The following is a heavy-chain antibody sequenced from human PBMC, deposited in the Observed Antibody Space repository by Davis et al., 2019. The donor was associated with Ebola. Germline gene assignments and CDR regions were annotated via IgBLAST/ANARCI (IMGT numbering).Heavy chain of an antibody. Sequence: GESLKISCAASGFTFSNYWMTWVRQAPGKGLEWLANMLQDGSEKYFLGPVKGRFTISRDNARNSFYLQMNGLTAEDTAVYYCARDYSWKSDYWGQGILVTVSS. V-gene: IGHV3-7*01. D-gene: IGHD1-1*01. CDR1: GFTFSNYW. CDR3: ARDYSWKSDY. J-gene: IGHJ4*02. CDR2: MLQDGSEK.